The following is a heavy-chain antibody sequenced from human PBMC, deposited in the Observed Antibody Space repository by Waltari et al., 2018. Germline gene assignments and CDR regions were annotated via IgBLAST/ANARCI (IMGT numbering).Heavy chain of an antibody. Sequence: QITLKESGPTLVKPTQTLTLTCTFSGFSLSTSGVGVAWIRQPPGKAPQWLALIYWNDKKYYSPSLESRLSVSKDTSRNQVVLTMTNMDPVDKATYYCARKVYDFWSGYSNWLDPWGQGILVTVSS. CDR1: GFSLSTSGVG. V-gene: IGHV2-5*01. CDR3: ARKVYDFWSGYSNWLDP. CDR2: IYWNDKK. J-gene: IGHJ5*02. D-gene: IGHD3-3*01.